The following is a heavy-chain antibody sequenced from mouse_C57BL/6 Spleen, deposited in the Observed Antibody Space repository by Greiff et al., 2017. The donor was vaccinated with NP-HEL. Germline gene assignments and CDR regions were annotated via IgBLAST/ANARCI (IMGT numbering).Heavy chain of an antibody. V-gene: IGHV1-53*01. J-gene: IGHJ3*01. CDR2: INPSNGGT. CDR1: GYTFTSYW. CDR3: ARSPSMVTTGRTWFAD. Sequence: QVQLQQPGTELVKPGASVKLSCKASGYTFTSYWMHWVKQRPGQGLEWIGNINPSNGGTNYNEKFKSKATLTVYKSSSTAYMQLSSLTSEDSAVYYCARSPSMVTTGRTWFADWGQGTLVTVSA. D-gene: IGHD2-2*01.